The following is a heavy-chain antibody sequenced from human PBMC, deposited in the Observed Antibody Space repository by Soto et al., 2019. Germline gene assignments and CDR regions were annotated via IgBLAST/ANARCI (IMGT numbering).Heavy chain of an antibody. Sequence: EASVKVSCKASGGTFSSYAISWVRQAPGQGLEWMGGIIPIFGTANYAQKFQGRVTITADESTSTAYMELNSLRSEDTAVYYCARGHHTAMDLDWGQGTLVTVSS. CDR1: GGTFSSYA. D-gene: IGHD5-18*01. CDR2: IIPIFGTA. J-gene: IGHJ4*02. CDR3: ARGHHTAMDLD. V-gene: IGHV1-69*13.